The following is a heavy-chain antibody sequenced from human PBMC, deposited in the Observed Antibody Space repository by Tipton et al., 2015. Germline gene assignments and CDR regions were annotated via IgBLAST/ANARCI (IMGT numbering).Heavy chain of an antibody. CDR1: GFAFSLYG. V-gene: IGHV3-30*03. J-gene: IGHJ4*02. CDR2: ISYDGSEK. D-gene: IGHD3-10*02. CDR3: ATGGHVGAYPEY. Sequence: SLRITCAVSGFAFSLYGMHWVRQAPGKGLEWLAVISYDGSEKHYGDSVKGRFTVSRDNSKNTLYLQMNSLGGDDTADYYCATGGHVGAYPEYWGQGTLVTVSS.